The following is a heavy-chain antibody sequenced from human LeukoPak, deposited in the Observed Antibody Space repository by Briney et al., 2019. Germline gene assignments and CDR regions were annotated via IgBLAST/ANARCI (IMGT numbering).Heavy chain of an antibody. J-gene: IGHJ4*02. V-gene: IGHV3-33*01. CDR3: ARDIHLTYYYDSSAGPFDY. D-gene: IGHD3-22*01. CDR1: GFTFSSYG. CDR2: IWYDGSNK. Sequence: GGSLRLSCAASGFTFSSYGMHWVRQAPGKGLEWVAVIWYDGSNKYYADSVKGRFTISRDNSKNTLYLQMNSQRAEDTAVYYCARDIHLTYYYDSSAGPFDYWGQGTLVTVSS.